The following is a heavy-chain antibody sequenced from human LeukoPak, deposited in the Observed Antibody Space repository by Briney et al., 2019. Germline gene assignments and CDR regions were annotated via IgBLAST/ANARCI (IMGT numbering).Heavy chain of an antibody. J-gene: IGHJ5*02. CDR2: IYYSGST. V-gene: IGHV4-39*07. CDR1: GGSISSSSYY. CDR3: ARDTSIAARRPVNWFDP. D-gene: IGHD6-6*01. Sequence: SETLSLTCTVSGGSISSSSYYWGWIRQPPGKGLEWIGSIYYSGSTYYNPSLKSRVTISVDTSRNQFSLKLSSVTAADTAVYYCARDTSIAARRPVNWFDPWGQGTLVTVSS.